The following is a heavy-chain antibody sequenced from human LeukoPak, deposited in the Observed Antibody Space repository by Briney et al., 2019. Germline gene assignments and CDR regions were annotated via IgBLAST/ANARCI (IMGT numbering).Heavy chain of an antibody. CDR1: EGTFSSYA. J-gene: IGHJ6*03. CDR2: IIPIFGTA. CDR3: ARDKQESGYDHYYYYYYMDV. Sequence: ASVKVSCKASEGTFSSYAISWVRQAPGQGLEWMGGIIPIFGTANYAQKFQGRVTITTDESTSTAYMELSSLRSEDTAVYYCARDKQESGYDHYYYYYYMDVWGKGTTVTVSS. D-gene: IGHD5-12*01. V-gene: IGHV1-69*05.